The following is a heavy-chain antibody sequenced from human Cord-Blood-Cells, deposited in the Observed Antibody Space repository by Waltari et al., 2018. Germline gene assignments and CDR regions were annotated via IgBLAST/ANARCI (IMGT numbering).Heavy chain of an antibody. Sequence: EVQLVESGGGLVQPGGSLRLSCAASGFTFSSYEMNWVRQAPGKGLEGVSYISSSGSTIYYADSVKGRFTISRDNAKNSLYLQMNSLRAEDTAVYYCARGGRGFRELLYFDYWGQGTLVTVSS. CDR2: ISSSGSTI. J-gene: IGHJ4*02. CDR1: GFTFSSYE. D-gene: IGHD3-10*01. CDR3: ARGGRGFRELLYFDY. V-gene: IGHV3-48*03.